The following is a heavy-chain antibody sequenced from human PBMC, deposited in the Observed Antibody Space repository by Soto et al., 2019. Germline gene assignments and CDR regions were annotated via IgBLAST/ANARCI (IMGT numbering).Heavy chain of an antibody. CDR1: GLIFSDYH. J-gene: IGHJ6*02. Sequence: EVQLVESGGGLVQPGGSLRLSCAASGLIFSDYHMDWVRQAPGKGLEWVGRIRRKANSYTTEYAASVKGRFTFSRDDSKYSLYLQMNSLKADDTAVYYCAMLGGWSGGSNDMDVWGQWTTVTVSS. CDR3: AMLGGWSGGSNDMDV. CDR2: IRRKANSYTT. V-gene: IGHV3-72*01. D-gene: IGHD6-19*01.